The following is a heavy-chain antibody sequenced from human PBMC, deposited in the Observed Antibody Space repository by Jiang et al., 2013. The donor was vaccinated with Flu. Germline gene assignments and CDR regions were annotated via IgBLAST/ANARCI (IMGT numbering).Heavy chain of an antibody. D-gene: IGHD1-1*01. CDR2: INWKGGSR. V-gene: IGHV3-20*04. CDR1: GFTFDDYG. Sequence: VQLLESGGRVVRPGGSLRLSCVASGFTFDDYGMSWVRQAPGKGLEWVSGINWKGGSRNYADSVRGRFTISRDNAKNSLYLQMNSLRADDTAFYYCAREGEGRTTLMDSWGQGTLVTVS. CDR3: AREGEGRTTLMDS. J-gene: IGHJ4*02.